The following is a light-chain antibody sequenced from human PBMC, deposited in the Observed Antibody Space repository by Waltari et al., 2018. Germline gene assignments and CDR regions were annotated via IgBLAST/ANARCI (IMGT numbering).Light chain of an antibody. V-gene: IGKV3-11*01. Sequence: ENVLTQSPATLSLSPGERATLSCRASQSDSSYLAWYEQKPGQAPRLLIYDASNRAPGIPARVSGSGSGTDFTLTISSLEPEDFAVYYCQQRGSWPRVTFGQGTRLEIK. CDR2: DAS. CDR3: QQRGSWPRVT. J-gene: IGKJ5*01. CDR1: QSDSSY.